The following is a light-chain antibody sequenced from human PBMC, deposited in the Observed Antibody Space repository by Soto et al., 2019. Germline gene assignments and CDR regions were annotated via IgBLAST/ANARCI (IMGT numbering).Light chain of an antibody. Sequence: DTQTISLPYTPTATVGASEAITCRASQSISSWLAWYQQKPGQAPKLLIYEASSLESGVPSRFSGSGSGSELTLTISSLQPDDVATYYCQQYNSYSQTFGEGTKVDI. CDR3: QQYNSYSQT. CDR2: EAS. J-gene: IGKJ1*01. V-gene: IGKV1-5*01. CDR1: QSISSW.